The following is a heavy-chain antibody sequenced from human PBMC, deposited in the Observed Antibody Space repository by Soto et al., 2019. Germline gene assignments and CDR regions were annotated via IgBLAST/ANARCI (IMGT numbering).Heavy chain of an antibody. CDR1: GYTFSHYA. Sequence: ASVKVSCKASGYTFSHYAMHWVRQAPGQRLEWMGWINAGNTKTKYSEKFQGRVTFTRDTSASTDYMELSSLTSEDTAVYYRASPAQYPNPWYCFDSWGPGPLVTVS. CDR2: INAGNTKT. D-gene: IGHD6-13*01. J-gene: IGHJ4*02. CDR3: ASPAQYPNPWYCFDS. V-gene: IGHV1-3*01.